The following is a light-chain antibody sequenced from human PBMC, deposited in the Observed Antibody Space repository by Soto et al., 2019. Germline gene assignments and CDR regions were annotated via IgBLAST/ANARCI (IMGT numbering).Light chain of an antibody. J-gene: IGKJ4*01. CDR1: QSVSIH. CDR2: DTS. V-gene: IGKV3-15*01. Sequence: ETVMTQSPGTLSVSLGERATLSCRASQSVSIHLAWYQQKPGQAPRLLIYDTSTRATGIPARFSGRGSGTEFILTISSLRSEDFAVYYCQQYGSSPLTFGGGTKVDIK. CDR3: QQYGSSPLT.